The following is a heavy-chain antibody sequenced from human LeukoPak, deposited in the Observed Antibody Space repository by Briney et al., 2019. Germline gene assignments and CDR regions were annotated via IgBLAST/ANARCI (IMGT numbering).Heavy chain of an antibody. J-gene: IGHJ4*02. V-gene: IGHV3-23*01. CDR3: AKGIPGITMIVVVGY. D-gene: IGHD3-22*01. Sequence: PGGSLRLSCAASGFTFSSYAMSWVRQAPGHGLESVSAISGSGGSTYYADSVKGRFTISRDNSKNTLYLQMNSLRAEDTAVYYCAKGIPGITMIVVVGYWGQGTLVTVSS. CDR2: ISGSGGST. CDR1: GFTFSSYA.